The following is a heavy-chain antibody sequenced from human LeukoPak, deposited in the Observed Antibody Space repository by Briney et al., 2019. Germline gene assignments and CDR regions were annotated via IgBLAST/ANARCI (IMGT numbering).Heavy chain of an antibody. CDR1: GDSFSSGGY. Sequence: SQTLSLTCTVSGDSFSSGGYSWIRQLPGMGLEWIGYVFSSGSTYYNPSLKSRVTISLDTSKSQFSLRLSSVTAADTAVYYCARARTHYSDGSGLNWFDPWGQGTLVTVSS. CDR2: VFSSGST. CDR3: ARARTHYSDGSGLNWFDP. D-gene: IGHD3-22*01. V-gene: IGHV4-31*03. J-gene: IGHJ5*02.